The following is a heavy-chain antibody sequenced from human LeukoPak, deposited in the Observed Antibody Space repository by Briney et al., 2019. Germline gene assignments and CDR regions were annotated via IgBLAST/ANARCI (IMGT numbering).Heavy chain of an antibody. V-gene: IGHV3-23*01. D-gene: IGHD4-11*01. CDR3: ARTKRPGLQAEIYYYYYMDV. Sequence: QPGGSLRLSCAASGFTFSSYAMSWVRQAPGKGLEWVSAISGSGGSTYYADSVKGRFTISRDNSKNTLYLQMNSLRAEDTAVYYCARTKRPGLQAEIYYYYYMDVWGKGTTVTVSS. J-gene: IGHJ6*03. CDR2: ISGSGGST. CDR1: GFTFSSYA.